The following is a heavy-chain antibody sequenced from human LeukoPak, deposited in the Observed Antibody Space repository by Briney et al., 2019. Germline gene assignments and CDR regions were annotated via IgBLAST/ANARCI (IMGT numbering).Heavy chain of an antibody. CDR2: VSSSLMTR. J-gene: IGHJ6*02. CDR3: ARLRYYAMDG. V-gene: IGHV3-48*01. Sequence: GGSLRLSCAASGFTFSTYDMNWLRQAPGTGLEGVSYVSSSLMTRSYPVPVKGRFTIYRDNAKNSLYLQMNSLRAEDTAVYYCARLRYYAMDGWGQVTTVTAAS. CDR1: GFTFSTYD.